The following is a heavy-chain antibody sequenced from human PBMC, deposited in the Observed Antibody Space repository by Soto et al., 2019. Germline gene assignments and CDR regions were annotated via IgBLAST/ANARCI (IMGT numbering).Heavy chain of an antibody. V-gene: IGHV4-30-4*01. CDR1: GGSISTGDYS. CDR2: IYNSGIT. CDR3: VRGVTVFGPISRFWFDP. J-gene: IGHJ5*02. D-gene: IGHD3-3*01. Sequence: QVLLQESGPGLVKPSQTLSLTCTVSGGSISTGDYSWSWVRQSPGKGLEWIGHIYNSGITYYNPSLKSRVMISVDTSRNQFSLKLNSLTAADRAVYFCVRGVTVFGPISRFWFDPWGQGTLVTVSS.